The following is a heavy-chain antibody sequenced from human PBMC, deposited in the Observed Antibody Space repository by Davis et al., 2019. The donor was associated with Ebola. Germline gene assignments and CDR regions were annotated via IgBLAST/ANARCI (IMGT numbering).Heavy chain of an antibody. CDR1: GFTFSDHY. J-gene: IGHJ6*02. Sequence: WGSLTLSSAAPGFTFSDHYMDWVRQALGKWMEWVGRTRNKANSYTTEYAASVKGRFTISRDDSKNSLYLQMNSLKTEDTAVYYCARVALPVGVRGMDVWGQGTTVTVSS. CDR3: ARVALPVGVRGMDV. V-gene: IGHV3-72*01. CDR2: TRNKANSYTT. D-gene: IGHD3-10*01.